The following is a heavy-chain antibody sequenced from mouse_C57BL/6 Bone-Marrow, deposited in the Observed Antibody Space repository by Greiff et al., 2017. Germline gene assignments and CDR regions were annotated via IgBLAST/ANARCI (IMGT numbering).Heavy chain of an antibody. CDR3: AGWVYYGGSYGAMDY. CDR2: IYPRSGNT. Sequence: QVQLQQSGAELARPGASVKLSCKASGYTFTSYGISWVKQRTGQGLEWIGEIYPRSGNTYYNEKFKGKATLTADKSSSTAYMELRSLTSAGAAVFFYAGWVYYGGSYGAMDYWGQGTSVTVSS. D-gene: IGHD1-1*01. J-gene: IGHJ4*01. V-gene: IGHV1-81*01. CDR1: GYTFTSYG.